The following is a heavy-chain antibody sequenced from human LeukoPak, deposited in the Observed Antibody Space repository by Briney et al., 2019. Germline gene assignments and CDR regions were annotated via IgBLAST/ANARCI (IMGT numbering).Heavy chain of an antibody. D-gene: IGHD1-20*01. Sequence: ASVKVSCKASGYTFTSYGISWVRQAPGQGLEWMGWISAYNGNTNYAQKLQGRVTMTTDTSTSTAYMELRSLRSDDTAVYYCARGTTRITGTSPVDYWGQGTLVTVSS. J-gene: IGHJ4*02. V-gene: IGHV1-18*01. CDR3: ARGTTRITGTSPVDY. CDR2: ISAYNGNT. CDR1: GYTFTSYG.